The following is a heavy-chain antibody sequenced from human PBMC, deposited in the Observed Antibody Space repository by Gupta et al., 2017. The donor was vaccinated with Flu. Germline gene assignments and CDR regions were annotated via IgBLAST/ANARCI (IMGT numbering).Heavy chain of an antibody. V-gene: IGHV3-9*01. J-gene: IGHJ6*02. D-gene: IGHD3-3*01. CDR1: GFTFNDYA. Sequence: SCAASGFTFNDYAMHWVQQAPGKGLEWVSGISWNSGTIGYADSVKGRFTISRDNAKNSLHLQMNSLRAEDTALYYCSGYYDFWSSKGYGNGMDVWGQGTTVTVS. CDR2: ISWNSGTI. CDR3: SGYYDFWSSKGYGNGMDV.